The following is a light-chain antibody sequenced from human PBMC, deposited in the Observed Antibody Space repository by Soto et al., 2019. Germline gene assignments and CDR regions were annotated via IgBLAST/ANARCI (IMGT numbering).Light chain of an antibody. J-gene: IGKJ2*01. CDR3: QQSFSTPYT. Sequence: SPSSXSAXVGDXVXITCRAXXXIXXXLNWYQQKPGKAPKLLIFTASRLQSGVPSRFSGSGSGTEFTLTISSLRPEDFATYSCQQSFSTPYTFGPGTNLEI. V-gene: IGKV1-39*01. CDR2: TAS. CDR1: XXIXXX.